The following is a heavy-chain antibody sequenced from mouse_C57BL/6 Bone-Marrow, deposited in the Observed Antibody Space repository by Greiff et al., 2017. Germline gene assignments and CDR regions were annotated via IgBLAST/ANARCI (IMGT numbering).Heavy chain of an antibody. D-gene: IGHD4-1*01. CDR2: IYPGGGYT. J-gene: IGHJ2*01. CDR3: ARGGTGGFDY. Sequence: QVQLQQSGAELVRPGTSVKMSCKASGYTFTNYWIGWAKQRPGHGLEWIGDIYPGGGYTNYNEKFKGKATLTADKSSSTAYMQFSSLTSEDSAIYYSARGGTGGFDYWGQGTTLTVSS. CDR1: GYTFTNYW. V-gene: IGHV1-63*01.